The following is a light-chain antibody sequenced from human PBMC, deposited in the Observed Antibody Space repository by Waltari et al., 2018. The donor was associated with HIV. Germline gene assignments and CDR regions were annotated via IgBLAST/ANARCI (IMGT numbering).Light chain of an antibody. CDR2: EVS. V-gene: IGLV2-14*01. Sequence: QSALTQPASVSGSLGQSVTISCTGANSDIGGYNYVSWYQQHPGKSPKLIIPEVSNRPSGVSDRFYGSKSGNTASLTISGLQAEDESDYYCSSFITTTTHVVFGGGTRLTGL. CDR1: NSDIGGYNY. J-gene: IGLJ2*01. CDR3: SSFITTTTHVV.